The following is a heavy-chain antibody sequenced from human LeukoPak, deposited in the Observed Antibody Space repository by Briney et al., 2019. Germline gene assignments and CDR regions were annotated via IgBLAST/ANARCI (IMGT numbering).Heavy chain of an antibody. Sequence: GGSLRLSCAASGFTFCSYKMNWVRLAPGKGLEGVSYISSSGSTKYYADSVKGRFTISRDNAKNSLYLQMNSLRAEDTAVYYCAELGITMIGGVWGKGTTVTISS. CDR1: GFTFCSYK. V-gene: IGHV3-48*03. CDR2: ISSSGSTK. D-gene: IGHD3-10*02. CDR3: AELGITMIGGV. J-gene: IGHJ6*04.